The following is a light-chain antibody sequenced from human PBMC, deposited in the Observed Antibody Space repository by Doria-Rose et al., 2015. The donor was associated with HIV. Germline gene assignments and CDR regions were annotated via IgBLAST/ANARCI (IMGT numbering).Light chain of an antibody. CDR1: QSLLYTSKNY. CDR3: QQYYDTPS. CDR2: WAS. V-gene: IGKV4-1*01. J-gene: IGKJ3*01. Sequence: GERATLNCKSNQSLLYTSKNYLAWYQQKPGQPPKLLIYWASTRQSGVPARFSGGGSGTDFTLTISSLEAEDVAVYYCQQYYDTPSFGPGTTVDIK.